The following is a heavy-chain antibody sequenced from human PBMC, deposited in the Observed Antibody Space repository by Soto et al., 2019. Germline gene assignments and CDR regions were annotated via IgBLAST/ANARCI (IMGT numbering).Heavy chain of an antibody. Sequence: GASVKVSCKASGYTFTSYGISWVRQAPGQGLEWMGWISAYNGNTNYARKLQGRVTMTTDTSTSTAYMELRGLRSDDTAVYYCARGRLGYCSSTSCYEGYYYYYMDVWGKGTTVTVSS. J-gene: IGHJ6*03. V-gene: IGHV1-18*01. D-gene: IGHD2-2*01. CDR3: ARGRLGYCSSTSCYEGYYYYYMDV. CDR2: ISAYNGNT. CDR1: GYTFTSYG.